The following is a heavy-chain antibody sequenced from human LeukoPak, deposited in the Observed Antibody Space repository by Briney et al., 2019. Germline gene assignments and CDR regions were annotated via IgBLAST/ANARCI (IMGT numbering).Heavy chain of an antibody. CDR1: GRSIIGYH. D-gene: IGHD4-23*01. J-gene: IGHJ4*02. CDR2: INQSGSA. CDR3: ARDPTTVVSVPYYFDD. Sequence: SETLSLTCAVFGRSIIGYHWNWIRQSPGKGLEWIGEINQSGSANYNPSFNSRVTISLDTSKNQFSLELRSVTAADTAVYYCARDPTTVVSVPYYFDDWGQGTLVTVSS. V-gene: IGHV4-34*01.